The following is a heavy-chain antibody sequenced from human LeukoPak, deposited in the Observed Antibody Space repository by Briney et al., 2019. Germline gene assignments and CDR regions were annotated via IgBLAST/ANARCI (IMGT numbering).Heavy chain of an antibody. CDR3: AKTPGGAAGNRVFDH. CDR2: ISASGDGI. Sequence: GGSLRLSCAASGFTFSSHAMSWVRQAPGKGLEWVSAISASGDGIYYTDSVKGRFTMSRDNSKVTLYLQMNSLRADDTAVYYCAKTPGGAAGNRVFDHWGQGALVTVSS. J-gene: IGHJ4*02. D-gene: IGHD6-13*01. V-gene: IGHV3-23*01. CDR1: GFTFSSHA.